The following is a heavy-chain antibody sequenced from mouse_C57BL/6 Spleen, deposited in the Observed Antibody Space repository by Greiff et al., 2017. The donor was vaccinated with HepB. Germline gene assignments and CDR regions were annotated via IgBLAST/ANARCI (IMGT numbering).Heavy chain of an antibody. CDR2: ISDGGSYT. CDR1: GFTFSSYA. Sequence: DVKLVESGGGLVKPGGSLKLSCAASGFTFSSYAMSWVRQTPEKRLEWVATISDGGSYTYYPDNVKGRFTISRDNAKNNLYLQMSHLKSEDTAMYYCARGTGTHFDYWGQGTTLTVSS. J-gene: IGHJ2*01. V-gene: IGHV5-4*03. CDR3: ARGTGTHFDY. D-gene: IGHD4-1*01.